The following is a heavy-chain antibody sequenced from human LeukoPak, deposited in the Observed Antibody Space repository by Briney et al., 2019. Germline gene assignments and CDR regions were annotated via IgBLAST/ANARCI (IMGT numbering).Heavy chain of an antibody. V-gene: IGHV3-23*01. J-gene: IGHJ4*02. CDR3: AKLGLYSYGYDY. Sequence: PGGSLRLSCAASGFTFSSYEMNWVRQAPGKGLEWVSTISGSGGSTYYADSVKGRFTISRDNSKNALYLQMNSLRADDTAVYYCAKLGLYSYGYDYWGQGTLVTVSS. D-gene: IGHD5-18*01. CDR2: ISGSGGST. CDR1: GFTFSSYE.